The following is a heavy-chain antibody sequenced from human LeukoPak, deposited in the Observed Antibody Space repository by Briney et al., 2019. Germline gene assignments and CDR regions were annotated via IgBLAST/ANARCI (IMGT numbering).Heavy chain of an antibody. CDR2: INWNGGST. CDR3: ARDQAYSNYPYYYYYMDV. CDR1: GFTFDDYD. Sequence: TGGSLRLSCAASGFTFDDYDMSWVRQAPGKGLEWVSGINWNGGSTGYADSVEGRFTISRDNAKNSLYLQMNSLRAEDTALYYCARDQAYSNYPYYYYYMDVWGKGTTVTVSS. V-gene: IGHV3-20*04. J-gene: IGHJ6*03. D-gene: IGHD4-11*01.